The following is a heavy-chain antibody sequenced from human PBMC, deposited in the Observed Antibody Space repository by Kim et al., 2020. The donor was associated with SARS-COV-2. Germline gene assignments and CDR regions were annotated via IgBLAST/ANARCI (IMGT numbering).Heavy chain of an antibody. V-gene: IGHV4-34*01. CDR1: GGSFSGYY. CDR2: INHSGST. CDR3: ARGRVTMVRGVLPLPPYRDNWFDP. D-gene: IGHD3-10*01. J-gene: IGHJ5*02. Sequence: SETLSLTCAVYGGSFSGYYWSWIRQPPGKGLEWIGEINHSGSTNYNPSLKSRVTISVDTSKNQFSLKLSSVTAADTAVYYCARGRVTMVRGVLPLPPYRDNWFDPWGQGTLVTVSS.